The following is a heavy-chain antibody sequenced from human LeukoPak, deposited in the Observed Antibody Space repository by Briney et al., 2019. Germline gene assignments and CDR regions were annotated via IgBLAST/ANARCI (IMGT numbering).Heavy chain of an antibody. Sequence: PGGSLRLSCAASGFTFSGYSMKWVRQAPGKGLEWVSYISSSGTTVYYADSVKGRFTISRDNAKNSLYLQMNSLRDEDTAVYYCARETLYSFDYWGQGTLVTVSS. V-gene: IGHV3-48*02. CDR3: ARETLYSFDY. J-gene: IGHJ4*02. CDR1: GFTFSGYS. CDR2: ISSSGTTV.